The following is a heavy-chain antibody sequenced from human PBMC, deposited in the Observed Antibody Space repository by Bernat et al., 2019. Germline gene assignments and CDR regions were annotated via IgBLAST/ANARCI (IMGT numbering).Heavy chain of an antibody. J-gene: IGHJ5*02. CDR1: GYTFTSYA. V-gene: IGHV1-3*01. CDR3: ARDLILVRGAGWFDP. Sequence: VQLVQSGAEVKKPGASVKVSCKASGYTFTSYAMHWVRQAPGQRLEWMGWINAGNGNTKYSQKFRGRVTITRDTSASTAYMELSSLRSEDTAVYYCARDLILVRGAGWFDPWGQGTLVTVSS. D-gene: IGHD3-10*01. CDR2: INAGNGNT.